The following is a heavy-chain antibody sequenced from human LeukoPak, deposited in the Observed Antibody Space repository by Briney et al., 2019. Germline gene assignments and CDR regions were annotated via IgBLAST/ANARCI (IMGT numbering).Heavy chain of an antibody. Sequence: ASVKVSCKVSGYTLTELSMHWVRHAPGKGLEWMGGFDPEDGETIYAQKFQGRVTMTEDTSTDTAYMELSSLRSEDTAVYYCATVLGVRGVLDYWGQGTLVTVSS. D-gene: IGHD3-10*01. CDR1: GYTLTELS. J-gene: IGHJ4*02. CDR3: ATVLGVRGVLDY. V-gene: IGHV1-24*01. CDR2: FDPEDGET.